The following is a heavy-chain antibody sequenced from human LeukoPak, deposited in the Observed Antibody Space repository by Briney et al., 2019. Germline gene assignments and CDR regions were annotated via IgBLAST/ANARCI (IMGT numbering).Heavy chain of an antibody. CDR3: ARYPPRAPFDY. V-gene: IGHV4-59*01. CDR1: GGSLSNYY. Sequence: SETLSLTCTVSGGSLSNYYWSWIRQPPGKGLEWIGYITDSASTNYNPSLKGRVIISVDTSRSRFSLKLMSVTAADTAVYYCARYPPRAPFDYWGQGTLVTVSS. J-gene: IGHJ4*02. D-gene: IGHD4/OR15-4a*01. CDR2: ITDSAST.